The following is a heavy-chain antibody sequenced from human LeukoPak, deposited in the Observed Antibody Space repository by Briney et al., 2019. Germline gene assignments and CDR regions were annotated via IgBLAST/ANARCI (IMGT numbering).Heavy chain of an antibody. CDR2: IIPIFGTA. V-gene: IGHV1-69*05. D-gene: IGHD3-22*01. Sequence: EASVKVSCKASGGTFSSYAISWVRQAPGQGLEWMGRIIPIFGTANYAQKFQGRVTITTDESTSTAYMELSSLRSEDTAVYYCARTRYYYDSSGYYYFDYWGQGTLVTVSS. J-gene: IGHJ4*02. CDR3: ARTRYYYDSSGYYYFDY. CDR1: GGTFSSYA.